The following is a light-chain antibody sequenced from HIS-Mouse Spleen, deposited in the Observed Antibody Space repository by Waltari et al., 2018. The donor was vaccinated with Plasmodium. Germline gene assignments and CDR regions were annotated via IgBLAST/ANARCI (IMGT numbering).Light chain of an antibody. CDR3: YSTDSSGNHRV. Sequence: SYELTQPPSVSVSPGQTASITCPGAALPKKYSYWYQQKSGPAPVLVIYEDSKRPSGIPERFSGSSSGTMATLTISGAQVEDEADYYCYSTDSSGNHRVFGGGTKLTVL. CDR2: EDS. CDR1: ALPKKY. V-gene: IGLV3-10*01. J-gene: IGLJ3*02.